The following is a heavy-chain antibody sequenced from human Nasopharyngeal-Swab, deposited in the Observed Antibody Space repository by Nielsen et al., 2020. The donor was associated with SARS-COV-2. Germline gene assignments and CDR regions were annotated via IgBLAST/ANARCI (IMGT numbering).Heavy chain of an antibody. Sequence: GESLKISCAASGFTFSDSAIHWVRQASGKGLEWVGRIRSKGNTYATAYAASVKGRFIIFRDGPTNTAYLQMNSLKTEDTAVYYCTRCGGGCYSGRDYWGQGTLVTVSS. CDR3: TRCGGGCYSGRDY. J-gene: IGHJ4*02. CDR1: GFTFSDSA. CDR2: IRSKGNTYAT. D-gene: IGHD2-15*01. V-gene: IGHV3-73*01.